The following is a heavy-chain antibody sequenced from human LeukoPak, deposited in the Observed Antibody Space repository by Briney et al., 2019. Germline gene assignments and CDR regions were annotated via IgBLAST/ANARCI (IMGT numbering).Heavy chain of an antibody. D-gene: IGHD3-10*01. CDR1: GGTFSSYA. CDR2: IIPIFGTA. J-gene: IGHJ4*02. V-gene: IGHV1-69*13. Sequence: SVKVSCRASGGTFSSYAISWVRQAPGQGLEWMGGIIPIFGTANYAQKFQGRVTITADESTSTAYMELSSLRSEDTAVYYCARIGPLLWFGELFSDYWGQGTLVTVSS. CDR3: ARIGPLLWFGELFSDY.